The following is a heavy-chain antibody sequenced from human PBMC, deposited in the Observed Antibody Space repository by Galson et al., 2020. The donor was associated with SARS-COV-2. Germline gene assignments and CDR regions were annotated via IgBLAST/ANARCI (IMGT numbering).Heavy chain of an antibody. CDR1: GGSISSGSYY. J-gene: IGHJ4*02. V-gene: IGHV4-61*09. CDR3: ARVPGWVVAHFDY. Sequence: SETLYLTCTVSGGSISSGSYYWRWIRKPAGKGLEWIGHIYTSGSTNYNPSLKSRVTISVDTSKNQFSLKLSSVTAADTAVYYCARVPGWVVAHFDYWGQGTLVTVSS. CDR2: IYTSGST. D-gene: IGHD3-16*02.